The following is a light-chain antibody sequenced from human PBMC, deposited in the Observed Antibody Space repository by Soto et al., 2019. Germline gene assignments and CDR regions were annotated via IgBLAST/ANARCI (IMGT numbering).Light chain of an antibody. CDR1: SSNIGKTL. V-gene: IGLV1-51*01. CDR2: DDN. J-gene: IGLJ3*02. CDR3: ETWDTNLSAVV. Sequence: QSVLTQPPSVSAAPGQKVTISCSGSSSNIGKTLVAWYQHLPGTAPKRLIYDDNRRPSGIPDRFSASKSGTSATLAITGLQTGDEADYYCETWDTNLSAVVFGGGTQLTVL.